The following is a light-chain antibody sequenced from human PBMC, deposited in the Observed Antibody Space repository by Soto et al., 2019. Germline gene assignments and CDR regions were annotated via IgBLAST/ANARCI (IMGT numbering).Light chain of an antibody. CDR3: QQYYSYPLT. Sequence: DIQMTQSPSSLSASLGDRVIITCRASQGISNYLAWYQQKPGKGPKLLIYAASTLQLGVPSRFSGSGFGTDFTLTISCLQSEDFATYYCQQYYSYPLTFGGGTKVDI. J-gene: IGKJ4*01. CDR2: AAS. CDR1: QGISNY. V-gene: IGKV1-27*01.